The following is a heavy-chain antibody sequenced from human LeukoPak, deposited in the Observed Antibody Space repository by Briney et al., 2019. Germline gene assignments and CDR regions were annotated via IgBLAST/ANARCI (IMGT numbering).Heavy chain of an antibody. D-gene: IGHD6-13*01. V-gene: IGHV1-2*02. Sequence: ASVKVSCKASGYTFTGYYMHWVRQAPGQGLEWMGWINPNSGGTNYARKFQGRVTMTRDTSISTAYMELSRLRSDDTAVYYCARREDSSRWFRADWFDPWGQGTLVTVSS. CDR1: GYTFTGYY. CDR2: INPNSGGT. J-gene: IGHJ5*02. CDR3: ARREDSSRWFRADWFDP.